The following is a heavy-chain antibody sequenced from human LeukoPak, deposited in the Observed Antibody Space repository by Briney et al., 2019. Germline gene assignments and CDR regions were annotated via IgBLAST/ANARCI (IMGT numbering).Heavy chain of an antibody. CDR1: GFSVSSTY. CDR2: IKQDGSEK. Sequence: GGSLRLSCAASGFSVSSTYMKWVRQAPGKGLEWVANIKQDGSEKYYVDSVKGRFTISRDNAKNSLYLQMNSLRAEDTAVYYCARAGGSWYPYYFDYWGQGTLVTVSS. D-gene: IGHD6-13*01. CDR3: ARAGGSWYPYYFDY. V-gene: IGHV3-7*04. J-gene: IGHJ4*02.